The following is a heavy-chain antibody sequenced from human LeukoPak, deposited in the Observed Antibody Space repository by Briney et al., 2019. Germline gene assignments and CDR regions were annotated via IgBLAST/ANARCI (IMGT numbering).Heavy chain of an antibody. CDR2: INHSGST. J-gene: IGHJ4*02. D-gene: IGHD3-9*01. CDR1: GGSISSYY. V-gene: IGHV4-34*01. CDR3: ARAAYDILTGYSFDY. Sequence: SETLSLTCTVSGGSISSYYWSWIRQPPGKGLEWIGEINHSGSTNYNPSLKSRVTISVDTSKNQFSLKLSSVTAADTAVYYCARAAYDILTGYSFDYWGQGTLVTVSS.